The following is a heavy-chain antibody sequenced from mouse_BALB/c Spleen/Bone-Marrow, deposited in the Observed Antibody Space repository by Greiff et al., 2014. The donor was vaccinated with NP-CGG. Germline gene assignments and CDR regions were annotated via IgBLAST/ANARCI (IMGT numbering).Heavy chain of an antibody. D-gene: IGHD1-1*02. J-gene: IGHJ4*01. CDR1: GFNIKDYY. Sequence: VQLQQSGAELVRSGASVKLSCTASGFNIKDYYIHWVKQRPEQGLEWIGWIDPENGDTEYAPKFQGKATMTADTSSNTAYLQLSSLTSVDTAVYYCSDGSFYALDYWGQRTSVTVSS. CDR3: SDGSFYALDY. V-gene: IGHV14-4*02. CDR2: IDPENGDT.